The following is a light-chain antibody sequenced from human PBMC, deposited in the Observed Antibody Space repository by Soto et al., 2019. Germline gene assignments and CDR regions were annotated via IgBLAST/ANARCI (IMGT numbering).Light chain of an antibody. CDR1: SSDVGGYKY. CDR2: EVS. Sequence: QSALTQPASVSLSPGQSITISCTGTSSDVGGYKYVSWYQQHPGKAPKFLIYEVSNRPSGVSSRFSGSKSGNTASLTISGLQAEDEADYYCTSKTSTSPYVFGTGTKVTAL. CDR3: TSKTSTSPYV. V-gene: IGLV2-14*01. J-gene: IGLJ1*01.